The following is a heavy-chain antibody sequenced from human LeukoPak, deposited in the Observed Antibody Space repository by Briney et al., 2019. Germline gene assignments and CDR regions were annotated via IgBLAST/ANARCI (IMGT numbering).Heavy chain of an antibody. J-gene: IGHJ4*02. Sequence: PGGSLRLSCAGSGFTFSRHWMHWVRQVAGKGLVWVSRMNSDGSSTSYADSVKGRFIISRDNAKNTLYLQMNSLRAEDTAVYYCTSDTVDTAVGIDYWGQGTLVIVSS. CDR1: GFTFSRHW. CDR3: TSDTVDTAVGIDY. CDR2: MNSDGSST. D-gene: IGHD5-18*01. V-gene: IGHV3-74*01.